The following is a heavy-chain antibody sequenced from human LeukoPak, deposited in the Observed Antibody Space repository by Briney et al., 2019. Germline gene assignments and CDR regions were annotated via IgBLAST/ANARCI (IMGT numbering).Heavy chain of an antibody. D-gene: IGHD3-22*01. V-gene: IGHV4-59*01. CDR2: IYYSGST. Sequence: PSETLSLTCTVSGGSISSYYWSWIRQPPGKGLEYIGYIYYSGSTNYNPSLKSRLTISVDTSKNQFSLKLRSVTAADTAVYFCARGPYSYDSSGAFDIWGQGTMVTVSS. CDR1: GGSISSYY. J-gene: IGHJ3*02. CDR3: ARGPYSYDSSGAFDI.